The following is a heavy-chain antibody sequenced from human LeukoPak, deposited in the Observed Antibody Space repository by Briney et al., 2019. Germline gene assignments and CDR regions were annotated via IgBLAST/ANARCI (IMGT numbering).Heavy chain of an antibody. D-gene: IGHD2-2*01. CDR3: ARGFGLAMSDYMDA. V-gene: IGHV4-34*01. J-gene: IGHJ6*03. CDR1: GGSFSGYY. CDR2: INHSGST. Sequence: SETLSLTCAVYGGSFSGYYWSWIRQPPGKGLEWIGEINHSGSTNYNPSLKSRVTISVDTSKNQFSLKLSSVTAADTAVYYCARGFGLAMSDYMDAWGKGTTVTVSS.